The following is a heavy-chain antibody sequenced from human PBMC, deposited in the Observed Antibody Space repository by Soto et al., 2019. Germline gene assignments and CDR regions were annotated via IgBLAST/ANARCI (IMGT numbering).Heavy chain of an antibody. D-gene: IGHD6-19*01. CDR3: ARGAPRDSSGLYFDF. CDR1: CHSISSSNYY. V-gene: IGHV4-39*07. Sequence: SETLSLTCTVSCHSISSSNYYCGWIRQPPGKGLEWIGKINYSGFTYYNPSLKSRVTISIATSKNQFSLKLSSLIATDTAVYYCARGAPRDSSGLYFDFWGQGGLVTVSS. J-gene: IGHJ4*02. CDR2: INYSGFT.